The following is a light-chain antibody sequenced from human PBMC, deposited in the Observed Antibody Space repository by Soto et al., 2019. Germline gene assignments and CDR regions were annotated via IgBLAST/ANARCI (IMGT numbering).Light chain of an antibody. J-gene: IGKJ4*01. V-gene: IGKV1-8*01. CDR1: QGISSY. Sequence: AIRMTQSPSSLSASTGDRVTITCRASQGISSYLAWYQQKPGKAPKLLIYAASTLQSGVPSRFSGSGSGTDFTLTISCLQSEDFATYYCQQYNSYRLTFGGGTKVEIK. CDR3: QQYNSYRLT. CDR2: AAS.